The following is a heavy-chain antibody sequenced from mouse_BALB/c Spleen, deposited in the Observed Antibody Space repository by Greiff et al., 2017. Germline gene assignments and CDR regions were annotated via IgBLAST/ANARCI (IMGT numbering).Heavy chain of an antibody. CDR2: ISYSGST. V-gene: IGHV3-8*02. J-gene: IGHJ4*01. Sequence: VQLKESGPSLVKPSQTLSLTCSVTGDSITSGYWNWIRKFPGNKLEYMGYISYSGSTYYNPSLKSRISITRDTSKNQYYLQLNSVTTEDTATYYCARGGVRLYYAMDYWGQGTSVTVSS. CDR1: GDSITSGY. CDR3: ARGGVRLYYAMDY. D-gene: IGHD2-14*01.